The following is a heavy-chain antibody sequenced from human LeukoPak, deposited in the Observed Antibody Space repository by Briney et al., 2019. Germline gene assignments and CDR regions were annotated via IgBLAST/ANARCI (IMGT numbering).Heavy chain of an antibody. CDR2: IWYDGSNK. CDR1: GFTFSSYG. D-gene: IGHD3-16*01. V-gene: IGHV3-33*01. CDR3: ARDGLRLHSVY. J-gene: IGHJ4*02. Sequence: GGSLRLSCAASGFTFSSYGMRWVRQAPGKGLEWVAVIWYDGSNKYYADSVKGRFTISRDNSKNTLYLQMNSLRAEDTAVYYCARDGLRLHSVYWGQGTLVTVSS.